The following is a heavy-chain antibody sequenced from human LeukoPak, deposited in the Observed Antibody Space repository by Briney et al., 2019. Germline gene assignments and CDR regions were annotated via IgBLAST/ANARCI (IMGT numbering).Heavy chain of an antibody. Sequence: SETLSLTCTVSGGSISRYYWSWIRQPPGKGLEWIGYIYYSGSTNYNPSLKSRVTISVDTSKNQFSLKLSSVTAADTAVYYCARDRKITFGGVIATDAFDIWGQGTMVTVSS. CDR2: IYYSGST. D-gene: IGHD3-16*02. CDR3: ARDRKITFGGVIATDAFDI. V-gene: IGHV4-59*01. CDR1: GGSISRYY. J-gene: IGHJ3*02.